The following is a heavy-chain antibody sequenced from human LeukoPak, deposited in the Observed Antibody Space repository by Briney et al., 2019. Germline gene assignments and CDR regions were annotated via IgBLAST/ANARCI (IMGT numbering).Heavy chain of an antibody. CDR1: GGSISSYY. CDR3: ARQLANFDY. D-gene: IGHD3-3*02. J-gene: IGHJ4*02. CDR2: IYYSGST. V-gene: IGHV4-59*01. Sequence: SETLSLTCTVYGGSISSYYWSWIRQPPGKGLEWIGYIYYSGSTNYNPSLKSRVTISVDTSKNQFSLKLSSVTAADTAVYYCARQLANFDYWGQGTLVTVSS.